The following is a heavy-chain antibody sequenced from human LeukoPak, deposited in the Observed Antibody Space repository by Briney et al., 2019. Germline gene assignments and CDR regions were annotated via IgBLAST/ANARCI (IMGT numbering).Heavy chain of an antibody. D-gene: IGHD3-9*01. V-gene: IGHV4-4*07. CDR2: IYTSGST. Sequence: PSETLTLTCTVSGGSISSYYWSWIRQPAGKGLEWIGRIYTSGSTNYNPSLKSRVTMSVDTSKNQFSLKLSSVTAADTAVYYCARETPQAPTRYFDWLLYRPQWDLYYYGMDVWGQGTTVTVSS. J-gene: IGHJ6*02. CDR3: ARETPQAPTRYFDWLLYRPQWDLYYYGMDV. CDR1: GGSISSYY.